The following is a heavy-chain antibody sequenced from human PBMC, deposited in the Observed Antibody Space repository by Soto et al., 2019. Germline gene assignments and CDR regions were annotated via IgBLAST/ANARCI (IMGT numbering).Heavy chain of an antibody. CDR1: GFTFSSYS. Sequence: GGSLRLSCAASGFTFSSYSMNWVRQAPGKGLEWVSSISSSSSYIYYADSVKGRFTISRDNAKNSLYLQMNSLRAEDTAVYYCARDPQYYDFWSGYYGFFGYYYMDVWGKGTTVTVSS. CDR3: ARDPQYYDFWSGYYGFFGYYYMDV. CDR2: ISSSSSYI. J-gene: IGHJ6*03. D-gene: IGHD3-3*01. V-gene: IGHV3-21*01.